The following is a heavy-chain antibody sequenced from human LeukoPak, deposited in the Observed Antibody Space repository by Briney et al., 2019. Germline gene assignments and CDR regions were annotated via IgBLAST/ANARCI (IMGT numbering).Heavy chain of an antibody. CDR2: FSGSGGTT. Sequence: GGSLRLSCAASGFTFNNYAMSWVRQAPGRGLEWVSGFSGSGGTTYYADSVKGRFSISRDNSKNTLYLQMNSLRAEDTAVYYCAREGLSGYDYDYWGQGTLVTVSS. V-gene: IGHV3-23*01. J-gene: IGHJ4*02. CDR3: AREGLSGYDYDY. CDR1: GFTFNNYA. D-gene: IGHD5-12*01.